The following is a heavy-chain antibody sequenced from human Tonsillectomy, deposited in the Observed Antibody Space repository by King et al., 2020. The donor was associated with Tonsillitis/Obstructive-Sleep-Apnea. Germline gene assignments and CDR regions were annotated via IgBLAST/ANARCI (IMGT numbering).Heavy chain of an antibody. CDR1: GFTFSNVW. Sequence: VQLVESGGGLVKPGGSLRLSCAAPGFTFSNVWMSWVRQAPGKGLEWVGRIKSKTDGGPTDYVAPVKGRFTISRDDSKNTLYLQMNSLKTEDTAVYYCTTDPGITIFGVVTDYWGQGTLVTVSS. CDR3: TTDPGITIFGVVTDY. D-gene: IGHD3-3*01. J-gene: IGHJ4*02. CDR2: IKSKTDGGPT. V-gene: IGHV3-15*01.